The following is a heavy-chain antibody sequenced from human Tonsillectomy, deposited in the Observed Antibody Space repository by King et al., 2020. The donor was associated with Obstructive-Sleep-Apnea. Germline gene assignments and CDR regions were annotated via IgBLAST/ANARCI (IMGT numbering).Heavy chain of an antibody. CDR1: GFTFSSYG. CDR2: ISYDGSNK. D-gene: IGHD3-10*01. J-gene: IGHJ6*02. V-gene: IGHV3-30*18. CDR3: AKGPGGQREYYYYYGMDV. Sequence: VQLVESGGGVVQPGRSLRLSCEASGFTFSSYGMHWVRQAPGKGLEWVTFISYDGSNKYYADSVKGRFTISRDNSKDTLYLQMNSLRAEDTSVYYCAKGPGGQREYYYYYGMDVWGQGTTVTVSS.